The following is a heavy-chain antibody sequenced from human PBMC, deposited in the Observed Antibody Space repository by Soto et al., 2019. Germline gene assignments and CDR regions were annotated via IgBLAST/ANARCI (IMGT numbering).Heavy chain of an antibody. CDR1: GGTLSSFA. D-gene: IGHD3-3*01. Sequence: ASVTVSCTASGGTLSSFAISWVRQAPGQGLEWMGGIIPIYDTTNYAQTFQGRVTITADESTNTAFMELSSLRSVDTAVYYCARARAERERSYDFWSGSFDYWGQGSLVTVSS. V-gene: IGHV1-69*13. J-gene: IGHJ4*02. CDR2: IIPIYDTT. CDR3: ARARAERERSYDFWSGSFDY.